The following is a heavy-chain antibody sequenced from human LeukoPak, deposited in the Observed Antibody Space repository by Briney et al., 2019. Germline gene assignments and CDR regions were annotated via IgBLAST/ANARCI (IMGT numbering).Heavy chain of an antibody. Sequence: GGSLRLSCAASGFTFSSYGMHWVRQAPGKGLEWVAVIWYDGSNKYYADSVKGRFTISRDNSKNTLYLQMNSLRAEDTAVYYCARDYSSGYRGGFDYWGQGTLVTVSS. CDR3: ARDYSSGYRGGFDY. D-gene: IGHD3-22*01. J-gene: IGHJ4*02. V-gene: IGHV3-30*19. CDR2: IWYDGSNK. CDR1: GFTFSSYG.